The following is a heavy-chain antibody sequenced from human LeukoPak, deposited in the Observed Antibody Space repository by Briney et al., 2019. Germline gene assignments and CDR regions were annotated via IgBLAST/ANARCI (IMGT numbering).Heavy chain of an antibody. CDR3: AREASGNYYVFDS. Sequence: KSGGSLRLSCEASGFSFRNYFISWIRQAPGKGLEWVSYITNSGRSTNYADAVKGRFTISRDNTKKSVYLEMTDLRPEDTAVYYCAREASGNYYVFDSWGQGTRVTVSS. D-gene: IGHD1-26*01. V-gene: IGHV3-11*04. CDR2: ITNSGRST. J-gene: IGHJ4*02. CDR1: GFSFRNYF.